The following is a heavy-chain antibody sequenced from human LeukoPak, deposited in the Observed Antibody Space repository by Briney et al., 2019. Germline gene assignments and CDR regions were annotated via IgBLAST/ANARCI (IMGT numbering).Heavy chain of an antibody. CDR3: STDRVAARP. J-gene: IGHJ4*02. D-gene: IGHD6-6*01. V-gene: IGHV3-15*01. CDR1: GFTFSNAW. Sequence: GGSLRLSCAASGFTFSNAWMSWVRQAPGGGLEWVGRINSKTDGWTTDYASPVKARFTISRAGSKNTLNLQMNSLKTRDTAVYYCSTDRVAARPGGQGTLVTVSS. CDR2: INSKTDGWTT.